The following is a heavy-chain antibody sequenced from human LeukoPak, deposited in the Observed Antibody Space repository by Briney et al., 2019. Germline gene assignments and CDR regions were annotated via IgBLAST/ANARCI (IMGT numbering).Heavy chain of an antibody. Sequence: SETLSLTCTVSGGSISSSSYYWAWIRQPPGKGLEYIGNIYYSGSTYYNPSLKSRVTISVDTSKNQFSLKLSSVTAADTAVYYCARAEFTTGVYFDYWGQGTLVTVSS. D-gene: IGHD4-23*01. CDR2: IYYSGST. V-gene: IGHV4-39*07. CDR1: GGSISSSSYY. CDR3: ARAEFTTGVYFDY. J-gene: IGHJ4*02.